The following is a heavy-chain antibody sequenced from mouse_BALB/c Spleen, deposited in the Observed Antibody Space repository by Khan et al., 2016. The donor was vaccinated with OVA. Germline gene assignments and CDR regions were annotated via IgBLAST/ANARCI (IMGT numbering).Heavy chain of an antibody. CDR2: IYPGDGDT. J-gene: IGHJ4*01. V-gene: IGHV1-80*01. Sequence: QVQLQQSGAELVRPGSSVKISCKASGFAFSSYWMNWVKQRPGQGLEWIGQIYPGDGDTNYNGKFRGKVTLTADKSSSTAYMQLSSLTSEDSAVYFCAGVRRYYYGMDYWGQGTSVTVSS. CDR1: GFAFSSYW. CDR3: AGVRRYYYGMDY. D-gene: IGHD2-14*01.